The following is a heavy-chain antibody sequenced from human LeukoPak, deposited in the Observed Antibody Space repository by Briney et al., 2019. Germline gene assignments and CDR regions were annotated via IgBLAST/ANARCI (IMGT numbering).Heavy chain of an antibody. Sequence: PSETLSLTCSVSGYSIRSGYDWAWIRQPPGKRLEWIGSINYSGRPYYNPSLKSRVTISVDTSKNQFSLKLSSVTAADTAVYYCATVVAATPGGLCFDYWGQGTLVTVSS. CDR3: ATVVAATPGGLCFDY. D-gene: IGHD2-15*01. J-gene: IGHJ4*02. CDR1: GYSIRSGYD. V-gene: IGHV4-38-2*02. CDR2: INYSGRP.